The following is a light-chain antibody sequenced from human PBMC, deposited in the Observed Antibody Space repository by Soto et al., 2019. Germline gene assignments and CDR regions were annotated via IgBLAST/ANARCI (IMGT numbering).Light chain of an antibody. CDR3: QQYETSLRT. Sequence: EIVLTQSPGTLSLSPGERATLSCRASQSVTSTYLAWYQQKPGQAPRLLIYGASSRATGIPDRFSGGGSGTDFTLTISRLEPDDFAVYFCQQYETSLRTFGQGTKVEF. J-gene: IGKJ1*01. CDR2: GAS. V-gene: IGKV3-20*01. CDR1: QSVTSTY.